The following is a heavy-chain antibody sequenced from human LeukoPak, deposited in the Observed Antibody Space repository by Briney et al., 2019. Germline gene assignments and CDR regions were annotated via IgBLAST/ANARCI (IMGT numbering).Heavy chain of an antibody. Sequence: SETPSLTSTVPGGSISSSYWSWIRQPPGKGLEWIGYIYTSDSTNYVPSRKSRATISVNTSKNQFTLKLSSVTAADTAVYYCARAGGVSSIWYVLFDYWGQGTLVTVSS. CDR3: ARAGGVSSIWYVLFDY. CDR1: GGSISSSY. D-gene: IGHD6-13*01. CDR2: IYTSDST. J-gene: IGHJ4*02. V-gene: IGHV4-4*09.